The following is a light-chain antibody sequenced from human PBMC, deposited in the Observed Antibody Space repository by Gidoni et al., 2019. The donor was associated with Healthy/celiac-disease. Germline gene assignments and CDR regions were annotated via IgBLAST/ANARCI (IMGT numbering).Light chain of an antibody. J-gene: IGKJ1*01. CDR3: QQYGSSPLT. CDR2: GAS. Sequence: IVLTQSPGPLSLSPGERATLSCRASQSVSSSYLAWYQQKPGQAPRLLIYGASSRATGIPDRFSGSGSGTDFTLTISRLEPEDFAVYYCQQYGSSPLTFXQXTKVEIK. CDR1: QSVSSSY. V-gene: IGKV3-20*01.